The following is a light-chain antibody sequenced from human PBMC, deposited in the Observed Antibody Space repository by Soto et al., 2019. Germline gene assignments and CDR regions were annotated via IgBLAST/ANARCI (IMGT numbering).Light chain of an antibody. Sequence: DIVLTQSPVTLCLSPGERATLSCRVSKSVSSSFLAWYQQKPGQAPRLLIYGASNRATGIPDRFSGSGSGTDFTLTISRLEPEDFAVYYCQHYGGSPRTFGQGTKVDIK. J-gene: IGKJ1*01. CDR3: QHYGGSPRT. CDR2: GAS. CDR1: KSVSSSF. V-gene: IGKV3-20*01.